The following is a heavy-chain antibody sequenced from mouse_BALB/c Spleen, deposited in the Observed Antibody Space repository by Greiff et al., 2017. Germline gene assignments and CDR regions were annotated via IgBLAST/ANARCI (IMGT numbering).Heavy chain of an antibody. CDR3: ARGKEYGNYAFAY. Sequence: DVQLVESGGGLVKPGGSLKLSCAASGFTFSSYAMSWVRQTPEKRLEWVASISSGGSTYYPDSVKGRFTISRDNARNILYLQMSSLRSEDTAMYYCARGKEYGNYAFAYWGQGTLVTVSA. CDR1: GFTFSSYA. D-gene: IGHD2-10*02. CDR2: ISSGGST. V-gene: IGHV5-6-5*01. J-gene: IGHJ3*01.